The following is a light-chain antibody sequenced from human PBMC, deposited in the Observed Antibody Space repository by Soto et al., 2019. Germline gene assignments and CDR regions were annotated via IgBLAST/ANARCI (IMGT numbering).Light chain of an antibody. Sequence: QSALTQPASVSGSPGQSITISCTGTSSDIGSYDYVSWYQQHPGKAPNLIIYEVTDRPSGVSNRFSGSKSGNTASLTISGLQAEDEADYYCGSFTSTSTRLFGSGTKVTVL. CDR2: EVT. V-gene: IGLV2-14*01. CDR1: SSDIGSYDY. CDR3: GSFTSTSTRL. J-gene: IGLJ1*01.